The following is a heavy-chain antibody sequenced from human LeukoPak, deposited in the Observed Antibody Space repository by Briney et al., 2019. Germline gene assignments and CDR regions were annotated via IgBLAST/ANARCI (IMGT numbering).Heavy chain of an antibody. J-gene: IGHJ4*02. CDR1: GYTFTSYG. CDR2: SSTYKTDT. D-gene: IGHD1-1*01. V-gene: IGHV1-18*01. Sequence: ASVKVSCKASGYTFTSYGISWVRQAPGQGLEWMSWSSTYKTDTKYAKKFQGRVTMTTDTSTNTDYMELRDLRSDDTDVYYCARESNWAYYFDYWGQGTLV. CDR3: ARESNWAYYFDY.